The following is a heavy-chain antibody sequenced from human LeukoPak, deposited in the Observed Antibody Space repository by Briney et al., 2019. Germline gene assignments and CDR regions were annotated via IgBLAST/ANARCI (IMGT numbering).Heavy chain of an antibody. D-gene: IGHD2-15*01. J-gene: IGHJ4*02. CDR2: ISYDGSSK. CDR1: GFTFNNYA. CDR3: AREGYCSGGSCYPSFDY. Sequence: GGSLRLSCAASGFTFNNYAIHWVRQAPGKGLDWVAVISYDGSSKYYADSLKGRFTISRDNAKNSLYLQMNSLRSEDTAVYYCAREGYCSGGSCYPSFDYWGQGTLVTVSS. V-gene: IGHV3-30-3*01.